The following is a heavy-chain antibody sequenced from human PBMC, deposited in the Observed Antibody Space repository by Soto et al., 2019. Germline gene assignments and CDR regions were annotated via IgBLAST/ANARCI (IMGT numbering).Heavy chain of an antibody. D-gene: IGHD4-17*01. CDR1: GFTFSSYA. CDR2: ISGSGGST. J-gene: IGHJ3*02. CDR3: AKDVYPAIYGDYDGYDAFDI. V-gene: IGHV3-23*01. Sequence: GGSLRLSCAASGFTFSSYAMSWVRQAPGKGLEWVSAISGSGGSTYYADSVKGRFTISRDNSKNTLYLQMNSLRAEDTAVYYCAKDVYPAIYGDYDGYDAFDIWGQGTMVTVSS.